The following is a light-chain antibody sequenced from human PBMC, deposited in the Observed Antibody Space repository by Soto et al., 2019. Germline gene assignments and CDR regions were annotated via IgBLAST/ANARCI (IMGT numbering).Light chain of an antibody. CDR2: DAS. Sequence: EIVLTQSPATLSLSPGERATLSCRASQSVSSYLAWYQQKPGQAPRLLIYDASNRATGIPARFSGSGSGTDFTLTISSLEPEDFAVYYCQQRSNWPPGFGQGTDWRL. CDR3: QQRSNWPPG. J-gene: IGKJ5*01. V-gene: IGKV3-11*01. CDR1: QSVSSY.